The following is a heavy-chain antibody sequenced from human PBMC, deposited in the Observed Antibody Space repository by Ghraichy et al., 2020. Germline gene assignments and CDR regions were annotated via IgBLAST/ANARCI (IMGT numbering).Heavy chain of an antibody. CDR1: GGSISSYY. Sequence: SQTLSLTCTVSGGSISSYYWSWIRQPPGKGLEWIGYIYYSGSTNYNPSLKSRVTISVDTSKNQFSLKLSSVTAADTAVYYCARERDGPTVNYYYYYMDVWGKGTTVTVSS. CDR3: ARERDGPTVNYYYYYMDV. CDR2: IYYSGST. J-gene: IGHJ6*03. V-gene: IGHV4-59*08. D-gene: IGHD5-24*01.